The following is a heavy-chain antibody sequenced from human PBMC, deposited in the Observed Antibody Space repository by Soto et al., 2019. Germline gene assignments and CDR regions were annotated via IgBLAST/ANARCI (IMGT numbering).Heavy chain of an antibody. D-gene: IGHD6-13*01. CDR3: ARDDDAGAVGPDV. J-gene: IGHJ6*02. CDR1: GYTFTKYG. CDR2: ISGFNGKT. Sequence: QVQLVQSGAEVRKPGASVKVSCKASGYTFTKYGISWVRQAPGQGLEWMGWISGFNGKTTYAQTLQGRFTMTADTSTGTAHMELRSLRSDDTALYYCARDDDAGAVGPDVWGRGTPVTVSS. V-gene: IGHV1-18*01.